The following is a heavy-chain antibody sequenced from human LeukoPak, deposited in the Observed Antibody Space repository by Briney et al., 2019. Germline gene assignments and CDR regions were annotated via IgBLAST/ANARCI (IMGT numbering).Heavy chain of an antibody. J-gene: IGHJ4*02. D-gene: IGHD3-3*01. Sequence: PGGSLRLSCAASGFTFSSYSMNWVRQAPGKGLEWVSSISSSSSYIYYADSVKGRFTISRDNAKNSLYLQMNSLRAEDTAVYYCARFKRTHDFWSGYYGADFDYWGQGTLVTVSS. CDR3: ARFKRTHDFWSGYYGADFDY. CDR1: GFTFSSYS. CDR2: ISSSSSYI. V-gene: IGHV3-21*01.